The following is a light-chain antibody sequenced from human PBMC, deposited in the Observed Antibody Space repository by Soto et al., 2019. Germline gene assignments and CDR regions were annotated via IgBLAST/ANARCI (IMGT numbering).Light chain of an antibody. J-gene: IGKJ4*01. CDR2: DAS. V-gene: IGKV1-33*01. CDR3: QKYDGVPQ. Sequence: DIQMTQSPSSLSASVGDTVTITCQASQDITNHLNWYQHKPGKAPNLLIYDASHLETGVQSRFTGSGSGIYFALTIGSLQSEDIATYYCQKYDGVPQFG. CDR1: QDITNH.